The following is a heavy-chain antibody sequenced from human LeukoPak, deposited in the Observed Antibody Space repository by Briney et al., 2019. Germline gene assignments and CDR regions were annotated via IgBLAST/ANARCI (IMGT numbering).Heavy chain of an antibody. CDR3: ARDRPRGSGYFDY. CDR1: GGSISSYY. J-gene: IGHJ4*02. CDR2: IYYSGST. V-gene: IGHV4-59*01. Sequence: SETLSPTCTVSGGSISSYYWSWIRQPPGKGLEWIGYIYYSGSTNYNPSLKSRVTISVDTSKNQFSLKLSSVTAADTAVYYCARDRPRGSGYFDYWGQGTLVTVSS. D-gene: IGHD3-10*01.